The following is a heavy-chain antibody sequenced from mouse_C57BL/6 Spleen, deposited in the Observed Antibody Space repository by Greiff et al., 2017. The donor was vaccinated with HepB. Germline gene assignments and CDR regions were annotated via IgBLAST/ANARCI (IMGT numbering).Heavy chain of an antibody. CDR1: GFTFSSYA. D-gene: IGHD2-5*01. J-gene: IGHJ4*01. Sequence: EVQGVESGGGLVKPGGSLKLSCAASGFTFSSYAMSWVRQTPEKRLEWVATISDGGSYTYYPDNVKGRFTISRDNAKNNLYLQMSHLKSEDTAMYYCARDRDYYSNYEGYYYAMDYWGQGTSVTVSS. CDR3: ARDRDYYSNYEGYYYAMDY. CDR2: ISDGGSYT. V-gene: IGHV5-4*01.